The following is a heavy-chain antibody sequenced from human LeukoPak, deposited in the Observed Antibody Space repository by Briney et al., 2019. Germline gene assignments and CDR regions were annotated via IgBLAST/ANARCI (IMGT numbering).Heavy chain of an antibody. Sequence: GGSLRLSCAASGFGFSNFWMHWVRQAPGKGLVWVSRIKADGTTTAYADSVKGRFAISRDNLKNTLYLQMKGLRAEDTAVYFCAKEADPSLYASSSPDYWGQGTPVTVSS. V-gene: IGHV3-74*01. CDR2: IKADGTTT. CDR1: GFGFSNFW. CDR3: AKEADPSLYASSSPDY. D-gene: IGHD6-6*01. J-gene: IGHJ4*01.